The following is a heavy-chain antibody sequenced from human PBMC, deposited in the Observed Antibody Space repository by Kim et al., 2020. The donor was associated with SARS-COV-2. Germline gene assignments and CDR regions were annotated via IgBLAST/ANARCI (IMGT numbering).Heavy chain of an antibody. CDR1: GFSLSTSGLG. D-gene: IGHD1-1*01. CDR3: AHRGGTGTKFDY. J-gene: IGHJ4*02. Sequence: SGPTLVNSTQTLTLTCSFSGFSLSTSGLGVGWIRQPPGKALGWLALIYWNDDKRYSPSLKTRLTVTMATSRNQVVLTMTNMDPVDSGTYYCAHRGGTGTKFDYWGQGTLVTVSS. V-gene: IGHV2-5*01. CDR2: IYWNDDK.